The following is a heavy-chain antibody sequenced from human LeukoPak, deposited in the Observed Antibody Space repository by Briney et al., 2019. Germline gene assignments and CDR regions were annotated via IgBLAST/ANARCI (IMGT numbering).Heavy chain of an antibody. J-gene: IGHJ6*02. Sequence: SETLSLTCTVSGGSISSYYWSWIRQPAGKGLEWIGRIYTSGSTNYNPSLKSRVTMSVDTSKNQFSLKLSSVTAADTAVYYRARGIFQQLAYYYYYGMDVWGQGTTVTVSS. CDR3: ARGIFQQLAYYYYYGMDV. CDR1: GGSISSYY. V-gene: IGHV4-4*07. D-gene: IGHD6-13*01. CDR2: IYTSGST.